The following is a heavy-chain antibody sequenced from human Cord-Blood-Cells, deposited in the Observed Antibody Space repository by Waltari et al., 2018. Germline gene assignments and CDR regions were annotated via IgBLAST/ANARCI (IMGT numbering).Heavy chain of an antibody. J-gene: IGHJ1*01. D-gene: IGHD2-2*02. CDR2: IIPIFGTA. CDR3: ARDRGYCSSTSCYSAEYFQH. Sequence: QVQLVQSGAEVKKPGSSVKVSCKASGGTFSSYAISWVRQAPGQGLEWMGGIIPIFGTANYAQKFQGRVTITADESTSTAYMELSSLRSEDTAVYYCARDRGYCSSTSCYSAEYFQHWGQGTLVTVSS. V-gene: IGHV1-69*12. CDR1: GGTFSSYA.